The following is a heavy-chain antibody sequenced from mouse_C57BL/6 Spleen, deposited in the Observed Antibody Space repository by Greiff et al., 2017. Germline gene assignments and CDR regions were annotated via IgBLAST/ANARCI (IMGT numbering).Heavy chain of an antibody. J-gene: IGHJ2*01. CDR1: GYTFTDYY. Sequence: EVQLQQSGPELVKPGASVKISCKASGYTFTDYYMNWVKQSHGKSLEWIGDINPNNGGTSYNQKFKGKATLTVDKSSSTAYMELRSLTSEDSAVYYCARGEFLDYWGQGTTLTVSS. CDR2: INPNNGGT. CDR3: ARGEFLDY. V-gene: IGHV1-26*01.